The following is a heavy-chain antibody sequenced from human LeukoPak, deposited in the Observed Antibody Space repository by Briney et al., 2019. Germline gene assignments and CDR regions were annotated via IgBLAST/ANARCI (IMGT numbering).Heavy chain of an antibody. Sequence: GGSLRLSCAASGFTFSSYGMHWVRQAPGKGLEWVAVISYDGSNKYYADSVKGRFTISRDNSKNTLYLQMNSLRAEDTAVYYYAKDPGGGSEWELPNWGQGTLVTVSS. D-gene: IGHD1-26*01. V-gene: IGHV3-30*18. CDR1: GFTFSSYG. CDR3: AKDPGGGSEWELPN. J-gene: IGHJ4*02. CDR2: ISYDGSNK.